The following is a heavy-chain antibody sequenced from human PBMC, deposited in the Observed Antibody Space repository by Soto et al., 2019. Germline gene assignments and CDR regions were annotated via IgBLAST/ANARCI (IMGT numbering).Heavy chain of an antibody. CDR3: ARGAAAGSDAEYFQH. V-gene: IGHV4-31*03. CDR2: IYYSGST. D-gene: IGHD6-13*01. J-gene: IGHJ1*01. CDR1: GGSISSGGYY. Sequence: SETLSLTCTVSGGSISSGGYYWSWIRQHPGKGLEWIGYIYYSGSTYYNPSLKSRVTISVDTSKNQFSLKLSSVTAADTAVYYCARGAAAGSDAEYFQHWGQGTLVTVSS.